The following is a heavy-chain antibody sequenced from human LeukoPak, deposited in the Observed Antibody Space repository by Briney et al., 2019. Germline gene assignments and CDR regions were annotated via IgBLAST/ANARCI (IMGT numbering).Heavy chain of an antibody. V-gene: IGHV3-74*01. CDR2: INSDGSNT. Sequence: GGSLRLSCAASGLTFSSHWMHWVRQAPGKGLVWVSRINSDGSNTNYAGSVKGRFTISRDNAKNTLYLQMNSLRVEDTAVYYCASGYARSARHQSDFWGQGTVVTVSS. CDR1: GLTFSSHW. CDR3: ASGYARSARHQSDF. J-gene: IGHJ4*02. D-gene: IGHD5-12*01.